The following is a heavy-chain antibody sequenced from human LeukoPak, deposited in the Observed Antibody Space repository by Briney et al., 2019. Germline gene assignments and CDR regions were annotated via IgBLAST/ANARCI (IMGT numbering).Heavy chain of an antibody. CDR3: TAKLYDFWSGYRYYGMDV. V-gene: IGHV3-15*07. CDR2: IKSKTDGGTT. CDR1: GFTFSNAW. Sequence: GGSLRLSCAASGFTFSNAWMNWVRQAPGKGLEWVGRIKSKTDGGTTDYAAPVKGRFTISRDDSKNTLYLQMNSLETEDTAVYYCTAKLYDFWSGYRYYGMDVWGQGTTVTVSS. D-gene: IGHD3-3*01. J-gene: IGHJ6*02.